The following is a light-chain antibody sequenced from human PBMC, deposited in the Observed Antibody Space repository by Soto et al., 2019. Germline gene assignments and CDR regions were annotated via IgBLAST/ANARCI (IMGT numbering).Light chain of an antibody. V-gene: IGKV2-28*01. Sequence: DIVMTQSPLSLPVTPGEPASISCRSSQSLLHNNGYNYLDWYLQKPGQSPQLLIYLGSNRASGVPGRFSGSGSGTDFTLKISRVEAEDVGVYYCMQALQTPHFGQGTKLEI. CDR1: QSLLHNNGYNY. CDR2: LGS. CDR3: MQALQTPH. J-gene: IGKJ2*01.